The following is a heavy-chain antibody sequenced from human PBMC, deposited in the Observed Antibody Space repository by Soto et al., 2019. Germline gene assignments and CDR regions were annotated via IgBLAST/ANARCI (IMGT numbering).Heavy chain of an antibody. Sequence: SETLSLTCAVYGESFSGYIWTWIRQTPGKGLQWIGQINHSGSASYNPSLKSRVTISVHTSNSQFSLELSSVTAADTAVYYCARGLITGSHYSGGWYYFDSWGQGTQAT. V-gene: IGHV4-34*01. CDR3: ARGLITGSHYSGGWYYFDS. CDR2: INHSGSA. D-gene: IGHD6-19*01. CDR1: GESFSGYI. J-gene: IGHJ4*02.